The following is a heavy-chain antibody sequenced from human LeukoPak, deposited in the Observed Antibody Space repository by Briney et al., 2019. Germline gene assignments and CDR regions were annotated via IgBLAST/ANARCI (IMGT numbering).Heavy chain of an antibody. CDR1: GFTFSSYA. J-gene: IGHJ4*02. CDR3: ARDVRDSSGYHRDYFDY. D-gene: IGHD3-22*01. Sequence: GGSLRLSCAASGFTFSSYAMHWVRQAPGKGLEWVAVISYDGSNKYYADSVKGRFTISRDNSKNTLYLQMNSLRVEDTAVYYCARDVRDSSGYHRDYFDYWGQGTLVTVSS. V-gene: IGHV3-30*04. CDR2: ISYDGSNK.